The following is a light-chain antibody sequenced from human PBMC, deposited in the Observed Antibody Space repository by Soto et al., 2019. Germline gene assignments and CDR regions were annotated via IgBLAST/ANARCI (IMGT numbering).Light chain of an antibody. CDR2: EVS. CDR3: GSYTDSDSPWV. V-gene: IGLV2-14*01. CDR1: YSDVGSYNY. J-gene: IGLJ3*02. Sequence: QSVLTQPAFVSGSPGQSITISCTGTYSDVGSYNYVSWFQQHPGKAPQLIIYEVSNRPLGISNRFSASKSGNTASLTISGLQAEEEADYYCGSYTDSDSPWVFGGGTKLTVL.